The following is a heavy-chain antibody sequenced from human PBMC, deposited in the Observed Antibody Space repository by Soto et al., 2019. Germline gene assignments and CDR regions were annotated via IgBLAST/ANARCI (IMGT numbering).Heavy chain of an antibody. CDR3: ARDRAKRFSPADY. D-gene: IGHD3-3*01. CDR1: GFTFSSYG. Sequence: QVQLVESGGGVVQPGRSLRLSCAASGFTFSSYGMHWVRQAPGKGLELVAVIWYDGSNKYYADSVKGRFTISRDNSKNTLYLQMNSLRAEDTAVYYCARDRAKRFSPADYWGQGTLVAVSS. V-gene: IGHV3-33*01. CDR2: IWYDGSNK. J-gene: IGHJ4*02.